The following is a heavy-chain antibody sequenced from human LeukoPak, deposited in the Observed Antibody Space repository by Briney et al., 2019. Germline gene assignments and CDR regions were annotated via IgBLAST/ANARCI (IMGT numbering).Heavy chain of an antibody. CDR2: IWYDGSNK. J-gene: IGHJ5*02. D-gene: IGHD4-17*01. V-gene: IGHV3-33*01. Sequence: GGSLRLSCAASGFTFSSYGMHWVRQAPGKGLEWVAFIWYDGSNKYYADSVKGRFTISRDNSKNTLYLQMNSLRAEDTAVYYCARELYGDYSNWFDPWGQGTLVTVSS. CDR1: GFTFSSYG. CDR3: ARELYGDYSNWFDP.